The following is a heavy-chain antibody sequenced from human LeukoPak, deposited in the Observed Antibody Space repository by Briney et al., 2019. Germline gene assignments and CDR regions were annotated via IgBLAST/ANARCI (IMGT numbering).Heavy chain of an antibody. V-gene: IGHV4-39*01. CDR3: ARYCNAGACSMFKTFDV. CDR2: ICHSGNT. J-gene: IGHJ3*01. Sequence: SETLSLTCTVSGDSINSAIYCWGWIRQPPGKDLEWIGTICHSGNTYYNPSLKSRVTVSVDTSKSQLSLRLNSVTAADTSVYYCARYCNAGACSMFKTFDVWGQGTVVTVSS. D-gene: IGHD2-15*01. CDR1: GDSINSAIYC.